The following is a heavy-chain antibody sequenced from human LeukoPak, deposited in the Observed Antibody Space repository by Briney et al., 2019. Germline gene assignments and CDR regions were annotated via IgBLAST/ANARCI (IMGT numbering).Heavy chain of an antibody. Sequence: SETLSLTCTVSGGSISSYYWSWIRQPPGKGLEWIGYIYYSGSTNYNPSLKSRVTISVDTSKNQFSLKLSSVTAADTAVYYCARVGYYGLGLGWFDPWGQGTLVTVSS. CDR3: ARVGYYGLGLGWFDP. D-gene: IGHD3-10*01. J-gene: IGHJ5*02. CDR1: GGSISSYY. V-gene: IGHV4-59*01. CDR2: IYYSGST.